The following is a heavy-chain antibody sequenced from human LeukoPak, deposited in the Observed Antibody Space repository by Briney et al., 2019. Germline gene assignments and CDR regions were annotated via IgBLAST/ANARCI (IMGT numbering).Heavy chain of an antibody. Sequence: GASVKVSCKASGYTFTSYDINWVRQATGQGLEWMGWMNPNSGNTGYAQKFQGRVAITRNTSISTAYMERSSLRSEDTAVYYCARAAPPYYYYYYMDVWGKGTTVTVSS. CDR3: ARAAPPYYYYYYMDV. CDR1: GYTFTSYD. CDR2: MNPNSGNT. V-gene: IGHV1-8*03. J-gene: IGHJ6*03.